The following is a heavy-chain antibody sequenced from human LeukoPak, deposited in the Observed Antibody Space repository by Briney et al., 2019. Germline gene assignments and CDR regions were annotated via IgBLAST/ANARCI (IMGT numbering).Heavy chain of an antibody. CDR3: ARRGSYSSSTLFDY. V-gene: IGHV4-34*01. D-gene: IGHD6-6*01. CDR1: GGSFSGYY. CDR2: INHSGST. Sequence: SETLSLTCAVYGGSFSGYYWSWIRQPPGKGLEWIGEINHSGSTNYNPSLKSRVTISADTSKNQFSLNLSSVTAADTAVYYCARRGSYSSSTLFDYWGQGTLVTVSS. J-gene: IGHJ4*02.